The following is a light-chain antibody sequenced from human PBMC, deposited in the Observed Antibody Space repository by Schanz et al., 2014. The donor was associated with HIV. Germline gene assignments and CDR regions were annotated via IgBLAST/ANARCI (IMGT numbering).Light chain of an antibody. J-gene: IGLJ1*01. V-gene: IGLV1-40*01. Sequence: QSVLTQPPSVSGAPGQGVTISCTGSTSNIGANYDVHWYQQLPGTAPKLLIYGNSNRPSGVPDRFSGFKSDTSASLAITGLQAEDEVDYYCQSYDSSLRGYVFGTGTKLTVL. CDR2: GNS. CDR1: TSNIGANYD. CDR3: QSYDSSLRGYV.